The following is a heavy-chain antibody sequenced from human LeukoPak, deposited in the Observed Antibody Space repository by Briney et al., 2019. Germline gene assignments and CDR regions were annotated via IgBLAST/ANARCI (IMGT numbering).Heavy chain of an antibody. CDR1: GGSISSYY. Sequence: SETLSLTCTVSGGSISSYYWSWIRQPAGKGLEWIGYIYHSGSTYYNPSPKSRVTISVDRSKNQFSLKLSSVTAADTAVYYCARVSYSSSWHDYWGQGTLVTVSS. CDR3: ARVSYSSSWHDY. V-gene: IGHV4-59*06. D-gene: IGHD6-13*01. CDR2: IYHSGST. J-gene: IGHJ4*02.